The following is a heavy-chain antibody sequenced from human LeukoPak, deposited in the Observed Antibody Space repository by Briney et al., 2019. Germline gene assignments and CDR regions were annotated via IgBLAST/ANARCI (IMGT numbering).Heavy chain of an antibody. D-gene: IGHD6-13*01. J-gene: IGHJ5*02. Sequence: QTLSLTCAISVDSVSINSAACNSIRQSPSRCLEWLGRTYYRSKWYNDYAVSVKSRITINPDTSKNQFSLQLNSVTPEDTAVYYCARAVHGIAAAGTGWFDPWGQGTLVTVSS. CDR3: ARAVHGIAAAGTGWFDP. CDR1: VDSVSINSAA. V-gene: IGHV6-1*01. CDR2: TYYRSKWYN.